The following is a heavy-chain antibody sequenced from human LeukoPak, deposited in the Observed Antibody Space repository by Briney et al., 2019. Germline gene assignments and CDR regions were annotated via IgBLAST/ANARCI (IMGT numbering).Heavy chain of an antibody. D-gene: IGHD5-24*01. Sequence: PGGSLRLSCAASGFTFSTYFMGWVRQAPGKGLECVANITPDGHEEYCVDSVQGRFTISRDNTRNSLFLQMNSLRAEDTAIYYCAKWRWRQSEFDYWGQGTRVTVSS. CDR3: AKWRWRQSEFDY. V-gene: IGHV3-7*01. CDR2: ITPDGHEE. CDR1: GFTFSTYF. J-gene: IGHJ4*02.